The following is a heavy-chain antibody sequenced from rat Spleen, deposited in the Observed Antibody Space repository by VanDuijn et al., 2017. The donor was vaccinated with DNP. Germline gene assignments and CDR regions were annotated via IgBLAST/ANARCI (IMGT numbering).Heavy chain of an antibody. CDR2: ISYHGGNT. CDR1: GFTFSDYY. J-gene: IGHJ4*01. V-gene: IGHV5-22*01. CDR3: ARVGDYHDGGDGDVLDV. D-gene: IGHD1-12*02. Sequence: EVQLVESGGGLVQPGRSLKLSCAASGFTFSDYYMAWVRQAPTEGLECVAYISYHGGNTYYGDSVKGRFTISRDNAKSTLYLQMNSLRSEDMATYYCARVGDYHDGGDGDVLDVWGQGTSVTVSS.